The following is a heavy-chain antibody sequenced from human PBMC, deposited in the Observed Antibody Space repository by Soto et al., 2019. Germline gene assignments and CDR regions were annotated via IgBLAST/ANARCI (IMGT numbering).Heavy chain of an antibody. D-gene: IGHD3-10*01. V-gene: IGHV4-34*01. CDR1: GGSFSGYY. J-gene: IGHJ5*02. Sequence: QVQLQQWGAGLLKPSETLSLTCAVYGGSFSGYYWSWIRQPPGKGLEWIGEINHSGSTNYNPSLNSRVTISVDTSKNQFSLELSSVTAAGTAVYYCARGVSGLLWFGELFVFWFDPWGQGTLVTVSS. CDR3: ARGVSGLLWFGELFVFWFDP. CDR2: INHSGST.